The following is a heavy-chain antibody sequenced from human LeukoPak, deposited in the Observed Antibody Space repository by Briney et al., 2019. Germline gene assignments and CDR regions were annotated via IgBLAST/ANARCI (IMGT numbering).Heavy chain of an antibody. Sequence: GGSLRLSCAASGFTFSSYWMSWVRQAPGKGLEWVANIKQDGSEKYYVDSVKGRFTISRDNAKNSLYLQMDSLTAEDTAVYYCARDSTYSSGSRFYDRFDYWGQGTLVTVSS. D-gene: IGHD2-15*01. CDR1: GFTFSSYW. CDR3: ARDSTYSSGSRFYDRFDY. CDR2: IKQDGSEK. V-gene: IGHV3-7*03. J-gene: IGHJ4*02.